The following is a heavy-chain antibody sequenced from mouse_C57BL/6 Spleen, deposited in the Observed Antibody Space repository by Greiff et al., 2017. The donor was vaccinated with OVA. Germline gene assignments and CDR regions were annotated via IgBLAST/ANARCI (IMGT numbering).Heavy chain of an antibody. Sequence: EVKLVESGGGLVKPGGSLKLSCAASGFTFSSYAMSWVRQTPEKRLEWVATISDGGSYTYYPDNVKGRFTISRDNAKNNLYLQMSHLKSEDTAMYYCARDGYYVYWGQGTLVTVSA. CDR3: ARDGYYVY. CDR1: GFTFSSYA. V-gene: IGHV5-4*03. J-gene: IGHJ3*01. D-gene: IGHD2-3*01. CDR2: ISDGGSYT.